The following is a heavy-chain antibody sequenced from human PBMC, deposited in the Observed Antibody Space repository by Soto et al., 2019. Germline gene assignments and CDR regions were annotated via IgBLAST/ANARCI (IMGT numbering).Heavy chain of an antibody. CDR3: ASGLGLYYYFDY. Sequence: SETLSLTCTVSGGSINNYHWNWIRQPPGKGLEWIGFISWSGNTRYSPSLQSRVAMSVDTSKNQLSLKLTSGTVADTALYYCASGLGLYYYFDYWGQGTLVTVSS. J-gene: IGHJ4*02. CDR2: ISWSGNT. CDR1: GGSINNYH. D-gene: IGHD3-16*01. V-gene: IGHV4-59*03.